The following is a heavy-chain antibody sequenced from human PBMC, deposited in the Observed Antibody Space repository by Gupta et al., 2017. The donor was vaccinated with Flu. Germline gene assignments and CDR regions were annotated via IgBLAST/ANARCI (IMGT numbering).Heavy chain of an antibody. D-gene: IGHD3-16*01. CDR3: AKEGATDADPSLRYTFDV. CDR2: VSYDGGTK. J-gene: IGHJ3*01. V-gene: IGHV3-30*18. CDR1: RFTSRSFG. Sequence: QMPLVESGGGVLQPGRSLRLSCAASRFTSRSFGMHCIRLAPGKGLEWVAVVSYDGGTKFFADSAKGRFTISRDNSQNVLYLQMDSLRADDTAVYFCAKEGATDADPSLRYTFDVWGQGTMVTVSS.